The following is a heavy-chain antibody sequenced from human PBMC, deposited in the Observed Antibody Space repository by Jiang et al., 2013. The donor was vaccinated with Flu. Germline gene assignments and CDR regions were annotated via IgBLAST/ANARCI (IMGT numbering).Heavy chain of an antibody. CDR1: GFSLSTSGMC. CDR2: IDWDDDK. D-gene: IGHD3-22*01. Sequence: PTQTLTLTCTFSGFSLSTSGMCVSWIRQPPGKALEWLARIDWDDDKYYSTSLKTRLTISKDTSKNQVVLTMTNMDPVDTATYYCARMLYDSSGYPWFDPWGQGTLVTVSS. V-gene: IGHV2-70*11. J-gene: IGHJ5*02. CDR3: ARMLYDSSGYPWFDP.